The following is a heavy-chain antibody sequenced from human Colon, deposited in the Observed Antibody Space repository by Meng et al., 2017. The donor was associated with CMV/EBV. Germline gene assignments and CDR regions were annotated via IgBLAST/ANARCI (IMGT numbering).Heavy chain of an antibody. CDR2: IKEDGSEK. Sequence: GESLKISCAASGFMFSRFWMTWLRQVPGRGPELVAHIKEDGSEKYFVASVKGRCTISRDNAKNSLYLQIHSLRVEDTAVYYCAKDRMIVDPQGFDHWGQGTLVTVSS. V-gene: IGHV3-7*01. CDR1: GFMFSRFW. J-gene: IGHJ4*02. CDR3: AKDRMIVDPQGFDH. D-gene: IGHD3-22*01.